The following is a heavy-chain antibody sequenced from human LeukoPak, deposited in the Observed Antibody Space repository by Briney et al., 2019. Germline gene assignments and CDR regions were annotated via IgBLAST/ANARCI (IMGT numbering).Heavy chain of an antibody. CDR1: GFTFSSYW. Sequence: GGSLRLSCAASGFTFSSYWMSWVRQAPGKGLERVANIKQDGSEKYYVDSVKGRFTISRDNAKNSLYLQMNSLRAEDTAVYYCARTSHFNLVVVAEDYWGQGTLVTVSS. V-gene: IGHV3-7*01. CDR3: ARTSHFNLVVVAEDY. D-gene: IGHD2-15*01. J-gene: IGHJ4*02. CDR2: IKQDGSEK.